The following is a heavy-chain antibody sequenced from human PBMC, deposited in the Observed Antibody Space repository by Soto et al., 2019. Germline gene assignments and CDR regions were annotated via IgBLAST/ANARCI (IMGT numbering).Heavy chain of an antibody. D-gene: IGHD6-13*01. CDR1: GYTFTSYD. J-gene: IGHJ6*02. CDR2: MNPNSGNT. V-gene: IGHV1-8*01. Sequence: QVQLVQSGAEVKKPGASVKVSCKASGYTFTSYDNNWVRQATGQGLEWMGWMNPNSGNTGYAQKFQGRVTMTRNTSISTAYMELSSLRSEDTAVYYCAREGDGSWYISDYYGMDVWGQGTTVTVSS. CDR3: AREGDGSWYISDYYGMDV.